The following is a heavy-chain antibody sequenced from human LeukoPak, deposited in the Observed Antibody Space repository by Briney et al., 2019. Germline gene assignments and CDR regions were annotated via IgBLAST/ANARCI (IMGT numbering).Heavy chain of an antibody. J-gene: IGHJ4*02. Sequence: ASVKVSCKASGYTFTGYYMHWVRQAPGQGLEWMGWINPNSGGTNYAQKFQGRVTMNRDTSISTAYMELCRLRSDDTAVYYCARFLWRAGGFDYWGQGTLVTVSS. CDR1: GYTFTGYY. D-gene: IGHD1-14*01. CDR3: ARFLWRAGGFDY. V-gene: IGHV1-2*02. CDR2: INPNSGGT.